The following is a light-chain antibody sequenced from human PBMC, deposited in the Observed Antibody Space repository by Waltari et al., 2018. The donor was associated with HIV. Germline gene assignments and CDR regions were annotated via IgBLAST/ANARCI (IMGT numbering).Light chain of an antibody. CDR3: NSRDSHTNHHF. CDR2: AEN. J-gene: IGLJ1*01. V-gene: IGLV3-19*01. Sequence: LTQDPDVSVALGQTVRITCQGDTLTDVYPNWYQQKSGQAPFLVVYAENERPSGIPDRFTASRSGNTAFLTISGAQAEDEADYYCNSRDSHTNHHFFGPGTKVTV. CDR1: TLTDVY.